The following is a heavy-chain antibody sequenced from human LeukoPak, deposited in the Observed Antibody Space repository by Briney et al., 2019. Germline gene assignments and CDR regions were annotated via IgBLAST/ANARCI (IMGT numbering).Heavy chain of an antibody. Sequence: SQTLSLTCTVSGGSISSGDYYRNWIRQPPEKGLEWIGYIYYSGSTFYNPSLVSRVTISVDTSKNQFSLKLSSVTTPDTAMYYCARVPTGYYPFDYWGQGTLVTVSS. CDR2: IYYSGST. V-gene: IGHV4-30-4*01. CDR3: ARVPTGYYPFDY. D-gene: IGHD3-9*01. CDR1: GGSISSGDYY. J-gene: IGHJ4*02.